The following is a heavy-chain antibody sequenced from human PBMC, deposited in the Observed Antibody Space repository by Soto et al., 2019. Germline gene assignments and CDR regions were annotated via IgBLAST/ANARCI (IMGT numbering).Heavy chain of an antibody. D-gene: IGHD2-15*01. V-gene: IGHV1-69*02. CDR3: ATLGYCSGGSCPIFGYYGMDV. J-gene: IGHJ6*02. Sequence: ASVKVSCKASGGTFSSYTISWVRQAPGQGLEWMGRIIPILGIANYAQKFQGRVTITADKSTSTAYMELSSLRSEDTAVYYCATLGYCSGGSCPIFGYYGMDVWGQGTTVTVSS. CDR1: GGTFSSYT. CDR2: IIPILGIA.